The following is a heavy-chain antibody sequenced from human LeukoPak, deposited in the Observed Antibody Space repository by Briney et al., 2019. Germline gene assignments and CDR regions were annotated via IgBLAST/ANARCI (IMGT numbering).Heavy chain of an antibody. Sequence: GASVKVSCKASGGTFSSYGISWVRQAPGQGLECMGKIIPIFGTTNYAQKLQGRVTITTDESTSTAYMELSSLRPEDTAVYYCARTEAHSGSYPHAYWGQGTLVTVSS. CDR1: GGTFSSYG. J-gene: IGHJ4*02. V-gene: IGHV1-69*05. CDR3: ARTEAHSGSYPHAY. CDR2: IIPIFGTT. D-gene: IGHD1-26*01.